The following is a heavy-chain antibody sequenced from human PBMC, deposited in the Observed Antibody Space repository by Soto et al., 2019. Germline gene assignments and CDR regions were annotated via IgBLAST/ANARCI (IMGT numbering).Heavy chain of an antibody. D-gene: IGHD1-1*01. CDR3: ARGGVEMATTYYFDY. CDR1: GFTFSSYA. J-gene: IGHJ4*02. V-gene: IGHV3-30-3*01. Sequence: QVQLVESGGGVVQPGRSLRLSCAASGFTFSSYAMHWVRQAPGKGLEWVAVISYDGSNKYYADSVKSRFTISRDNSKNTLYLQMNSLRAEDTAVYYCARGGVEMATTYYFDYWGQGTLVTVSS. CDR2: ISYDGSNK.